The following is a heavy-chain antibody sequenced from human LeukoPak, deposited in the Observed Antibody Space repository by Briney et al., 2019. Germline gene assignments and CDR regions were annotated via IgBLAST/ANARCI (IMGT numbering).Heavy chain of an antibody. V-gene: IGHV3-23*01. D-gene: IGHD3-3*01. Sequence: GGSLRLSCAASGFTFSSYGMTWVRQAPGKGLEWVSDISGSGIRRDYEDSVKGRFTISRDNSKNTLYLQMDSLRAEDTAVYYCAKRSGGPSPFDYWGQGTLVTVSS. CDR1: GFTFSSYG. J-gene: IGHJ4*02. CDR3: AKRSGGPSPFDY. CDR2: ISGSGIRR.